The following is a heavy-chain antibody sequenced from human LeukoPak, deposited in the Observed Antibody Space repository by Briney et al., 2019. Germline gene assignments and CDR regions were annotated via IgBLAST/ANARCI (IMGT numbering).Heavy chain of an antibody. Sequence: GESVKISCMGSRYSFTNYWMAGVRQMPGKGLEWMGIIYPGYSDPRYSPSLQGQVTISADKSISTAFLQWSSLKASDTAMYYCARQDNDAVDIWGQGTMVTVSS. CDR2: IYPGYSDP. CDR1: RYSFTNYW. J-gene: IGHJ3*02. V-gene: IGHV5-51*01. CDR3: ARQDNDAVDI.